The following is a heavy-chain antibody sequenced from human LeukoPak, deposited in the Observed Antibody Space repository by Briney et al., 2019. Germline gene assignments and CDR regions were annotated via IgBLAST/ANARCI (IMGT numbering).Heavy chain of an antibody. J-gene: IGHJ6*03. CDR1: GYSFTSFD. Sequence: ASVKVSCKASGYSFTSFDISWVRQAAGEGLEWMGWMNPNSGHTVYAQQFKGRVSMTRDTSINTSYMELNSLKPDDTAVYYCAKEPRYFYVRTFWAKGATV. D-gene: IGHD2/OR15-2a*01. CDR2: MNPNSGHT. CDR3: AKEPRYFYVRTF. V-gene: IGHV1-8*01.